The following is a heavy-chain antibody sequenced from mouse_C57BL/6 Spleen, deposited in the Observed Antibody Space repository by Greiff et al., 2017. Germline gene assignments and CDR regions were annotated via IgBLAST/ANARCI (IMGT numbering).Heavy chain of an antibody. CDR2: INPNNGGT. V-gene: IGHV1-22*01. D-gene: IGHD1-1*01. CDR1: GYTFTDYN. CDR3: AKTLGNYGSSSYFDY. J-gene: IGHJ2*01. Sequence: EVKLVESGPELVKPGASVKMSCKASGYTFTDYNMHWVKQSHGKSLEWIGYINPNNGGTSYNQKFKGKATLTVNKSSSTAYMELRSLTSEDSAVYYCAKTLGNYGSSSYFDYWGQGTTLTVSS.